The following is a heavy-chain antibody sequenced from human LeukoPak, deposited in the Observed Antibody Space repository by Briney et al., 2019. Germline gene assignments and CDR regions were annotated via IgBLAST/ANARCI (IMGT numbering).Heavy chain of an antibody. Sequence: ASVKVSCKVSGYTLTELSMHWVRQAPGKGLEWMGGFDPEDGETIYAQKFQGRVTMTEDTSTDTAYMELSSLRSEDTAVYYCARRPGSGELLTVGNWFDPWGQGTLVTVSS. CDR1: GYTLTELS. J-gene: IGHJ5*02. D-gene: IGHD3-10*01. CDR2: FDPEDGET. V-gene: IGHV1-24*01. CDR3: ARRPGSGELLTVGNWFDP.